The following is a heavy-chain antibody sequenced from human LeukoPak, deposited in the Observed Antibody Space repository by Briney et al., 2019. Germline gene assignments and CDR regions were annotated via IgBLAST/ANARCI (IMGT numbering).Heavy chain of an antibody. J-gene: IGHJ3*02. D-gene: IGHD3-10*01. CDR2: IYTSGST. V-gene: IGHV4-4*07. Sequence: SETLSLTCTVSGGSISSYYWSWIRQPAGKGLEWIGRIYTSGSTNYNPSLKSRVTISVDTSKNQFSLKLSSVTAADTAVYYCAREGGHYYGSGSYYIGDAFDIWGQGTMVTVSS. CDR1: GGSISSYY. CDR3: AREGGHYYGSGSYYIGDAFDI.